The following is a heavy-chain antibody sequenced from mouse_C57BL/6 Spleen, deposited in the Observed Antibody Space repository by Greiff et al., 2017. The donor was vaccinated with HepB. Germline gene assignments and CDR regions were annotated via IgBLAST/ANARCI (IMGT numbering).Heavy chain of an antibody. CDR2: ISDGGSYT. J-gene: IGHJ3*01. CDR1: GFTFSSYA. V-gene: IGHV5-4*01. D-gene: IGHD2-3*01. CDR3: AREADGYYVFAY. Sequence: EVKLVESGGGLVKPGGSLKLSCAASGFTFSSYAMSWVRQTPEKRLEWVATISDGGSYTYYPDNVKGRFTISRDNAKNNLYLQMSHLKSEDTAMYYCAREADGYYVFAYWGQGTLVTVSA.